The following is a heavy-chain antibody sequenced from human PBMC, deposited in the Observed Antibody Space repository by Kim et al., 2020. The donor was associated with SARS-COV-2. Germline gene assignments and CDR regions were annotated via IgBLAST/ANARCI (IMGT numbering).Heavy chain of an antibody. V-gene: IGHV3-30*04. D-gene: IGHD1-26*01. Sequence: GGSLRHSCAASGFTFSSYAMHWVRQAPGKGLEWVAVISYDGSNKYYADSVKGRFTISRDNSKNTLYLQMNSLRAEDTAVYYCAREPGARATSAFDIWGQGTMVTVSS. CDR1: GFTFSSYA. J-gene: IGHJ3*02. CDR3: AREPGARATSAFDI. CDR2: ISYDGSNK.